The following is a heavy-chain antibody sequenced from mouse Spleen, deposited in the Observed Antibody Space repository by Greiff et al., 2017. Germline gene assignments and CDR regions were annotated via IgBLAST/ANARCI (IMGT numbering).Heavy chain of an antibody. V-gene: IGHV5-17*01. CDR3: ARPRDGYYAMDY. J-gene: IGHJ4*01. CDR1: GFTFSDYG. Sequence: EVNVVESGGGLVKPGESLKLSCAASGFTFSDYGMHWVRQAPEKGLEWVAYISSGSSTIYYADTVKGRFTISRDNAKNTLFLQMTSLRSEDTAMYYCARPRDGYYAMDYWGQGTSVTVSS. D-gene: IGHD2-3*01. CDR2: ISSGSSTI.